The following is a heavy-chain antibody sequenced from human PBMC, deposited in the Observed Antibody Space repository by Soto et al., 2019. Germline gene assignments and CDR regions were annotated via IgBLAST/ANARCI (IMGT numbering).Heavy chain of an antibody. Sequence: EVQLLESGGGLVQPGGSLRLSCAASGFTFSSYAMNWVRQAPGKGLEWVSAISGSGGSTYYADSVKGRFTISKDNSKNTLYLQMNSLSAEDTAVYYCAKDAVYADALWLPESWGQGTLVTVSS. V-gene: IGHV3-23*01. CDR1: GFTFSSYA. CDR3: AKDAVYADALWLPES. D-gene: IGHD5-12*01. CDR2: ISGSGGST. J-gene: IGHJ5*02.